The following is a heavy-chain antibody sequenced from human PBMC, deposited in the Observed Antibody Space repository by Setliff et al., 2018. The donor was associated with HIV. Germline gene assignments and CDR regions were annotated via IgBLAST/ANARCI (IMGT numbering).Heavy chain of an antibody. J-gene: IGHJ4*02. Sequence: GGSLRLSCVVSGFTFGSYAMHWVRQAPGKGLEWVSSISSSGNFIYYEDSVKGRFTMSRDNAKNSLYLQTDSLRVEDTGFYYCARDPYWLEGYFDYWGPGTLVTVSS. CDR2: ISSSGNFI. CDR1: GFTFGSYA. CDR3: ARDPYWLEGYFDY. V-gene: IGHV3-21*01. D-gene: IGHD6-19*01.